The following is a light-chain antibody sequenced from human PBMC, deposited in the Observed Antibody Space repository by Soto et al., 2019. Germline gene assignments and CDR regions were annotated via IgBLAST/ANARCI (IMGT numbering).Light chain of an antibody. V-gene: IGKV3-15*01. CDR3: QQDNNWPPRT. CDR2: DAF. CDR1: QSVGSK. J-gene: IGKJ4*01. Sequence: EVVMTQSPATLSVSPGERPTLSCRASQSVGSKLAWYQQKPGQAQRLLIFDAFTRATGNPARFSGSGCGTEFTFFISSLQSEDFADYYCQQDNNWPPRTFGGGSKVEI.